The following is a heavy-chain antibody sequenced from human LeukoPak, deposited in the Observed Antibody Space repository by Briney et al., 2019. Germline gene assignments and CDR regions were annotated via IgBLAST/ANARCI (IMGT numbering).Heavy chain of an antibody. D-gene: IGHD4-17*01. CDR3: ARDSHDDYGDYVWFDP. CDR1: GYTFTGYY. J-gene: IGHJ5*02. V-gene: IGHV1-2*06. Sequence: ASVKVSCKASGYTFTGYYMHWVRQAPGQGLEWMGRINPNSGGTNYAQKFQGRVTMTRDTSISTAYMELSRLRSDDTAVYYCARDSHDDYGDYVWFDPRGQGTLVTVSS. CDR2: INPNSGGT.